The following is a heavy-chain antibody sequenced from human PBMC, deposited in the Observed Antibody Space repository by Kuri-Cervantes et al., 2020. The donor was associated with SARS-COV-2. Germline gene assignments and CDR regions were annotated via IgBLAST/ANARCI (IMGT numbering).Heavy chain of an antibody. CDR3: ARTCLVTIFGDALDI. V-gene: IGHV4-4*07. CDR2: IYTSGST. Sequence: GSLRPSCTVSGGSISSYYWSWIRQPAGKGLEWIGRIYTSGSTNYNPSLKSRVTMSVDTSKNQFSLKLSSVTAADTAVYYCARTCLVTIFGDALDIWGQGTMVTVSS. CDR1: GGSISSYY. J-gene: IGHJ3*02. D-gene: IGHD3-3*01.